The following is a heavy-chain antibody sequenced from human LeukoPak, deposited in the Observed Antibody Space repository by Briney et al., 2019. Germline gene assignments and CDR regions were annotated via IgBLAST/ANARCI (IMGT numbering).Heavy chain of an antibody. D-gene: IGHD5-24*01. V-gene: IGHV3-11*01. CDR3: ARAKRWLPFDY. Sequence: GGSLRLSCAASGFTFSDYYMNWLRQSPGKGLEWVSTISRGGNSVYYAESVKGRFTISRDNAKNSLYLQMNSLRAEDTAVYYCARAKRWLPFDYWGQGTLVTVSS. J-gene: IGHJ4*02. CDR2: ISRGGNSV. CDR1: GFTFSDYY.